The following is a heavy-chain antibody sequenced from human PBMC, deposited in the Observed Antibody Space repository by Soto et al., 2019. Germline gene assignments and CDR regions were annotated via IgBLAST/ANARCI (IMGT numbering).Heavy chain of an antibody. D-gene: IGHD3-3*01. Sequence: QVQLVESGGSVVQPERSLTLSCAASGFTFSSYGMHWVRQAPGKGLEWVAVIWYDGSKKYYADSVKGRFTISRDNSENTLYLKMNSLRAEDTAVYYCARETYDFWSAGWKPFDPWGQGTLVTVSS. CDR2: IWYDGSKK. CDR3: ARETYDFWSAGWKPFDP. CDR1: GFTFSSYG. V-gene: IGHV3-33*01. J-gene: IGHJ5*02.